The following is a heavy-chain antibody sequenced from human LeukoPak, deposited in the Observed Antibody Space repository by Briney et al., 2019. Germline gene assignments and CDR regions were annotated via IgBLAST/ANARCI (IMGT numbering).Heavy chain of an antibody. CDR1: GFTFDDYA. D-gene: IGHD3-22*01. Sequence: GGSLRLSCAASGFTFDDYAMHWVRQAPGKGLEWVSLISGDGGSTYYADSVKGRFTISRDNSKNSLYLQMNSLRTEDTALYYCTKPLEREVVADAFDIWGQGTMVTVSS. CDR3: TKPLEREVVADAFDI. CDR2: ISGDGGST. J-gene: IGHJ3*02. V-gene: IGHV3-43*02.